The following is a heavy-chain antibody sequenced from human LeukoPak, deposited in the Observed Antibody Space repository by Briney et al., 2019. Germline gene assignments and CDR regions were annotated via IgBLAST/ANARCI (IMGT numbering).Heavy chain of an antibody. CDR1: GFTFSSYD. D-gene: IGHD1-14*01. V-gene: IGHV3-30*04. J-gene: IGHJ5*02. CDR3: AKEYLSGFDP. CDR2: ISYDGRNE. Sequence: PGRSLRLSCAASGFTFSSYDMHWVRQAPGEGLEWVAVISYDGRNEYYADSVKGRFTISRDNSKNNIYLQMNSLRAEDTAVYYCAKEYLSGFDPWGQGTLVTVSS.